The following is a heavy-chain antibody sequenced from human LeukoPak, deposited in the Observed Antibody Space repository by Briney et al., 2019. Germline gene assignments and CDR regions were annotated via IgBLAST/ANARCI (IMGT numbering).Heavy chain of an antibody. V-gene: IGHV1-69*04. Sequence: GASVKVSCKASGGTFSSYAISWVRQAPGQGLEWMGRIIPILGIANYAQKFQGRVTITADKSTSTAYMELSSLRSEDTAVYYCARGFNIWGGATAIDYWGQGTLVTVSS. D-gene: IGHD1-26*01. J-gene: IGHJ4*02. CDR1: GGTFSSYA. CDR2: IIPILGIA. CDR3: ARGFNIWGGATAIDY.